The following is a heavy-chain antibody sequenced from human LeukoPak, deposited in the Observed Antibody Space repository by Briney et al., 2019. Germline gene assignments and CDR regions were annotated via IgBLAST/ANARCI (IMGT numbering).Heavy chain of an antibody. V-gene: IGHV3-33*01. CDR1: GFTFSSYG. D-gene: IGHD3-22*01. J-gene: IGHJ4*02. CDR2: IWYDGSNK. CDR3: ARDQVGNYYDSSGYDY. Sequence: GGSLRLPCAASGFTFSSYGMHWVRQAPGKGPEWVAVIWYDGSNKYYADSVKGRFTISRDNSKNTLYLQMNSLRAEDTAVYYCARDQVGNYYDSSGYDYWGQGTLVTVSS.